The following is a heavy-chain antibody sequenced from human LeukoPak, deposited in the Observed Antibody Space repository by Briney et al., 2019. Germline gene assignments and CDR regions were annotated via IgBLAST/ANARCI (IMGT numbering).Heavy chain of an antibody. Sequence: SSETLSLTCTVSGGSISSSSYYWGWIRQPPGKGLEWIGYIYYSGRTNYNPSLKSRVTISVDTSKNQFSLKLSSVTAADTAVYYCARVFNWGDFDYWGQGTLVTVSS. J-gene: IGHJ4*02. D-gene: IGHD7-27*01. CDR1: GGSISSSSYY. V-gene: IGHV4-61*05. CDR3: ARVFNWGDFDY. CDR2: IYYSGRT.